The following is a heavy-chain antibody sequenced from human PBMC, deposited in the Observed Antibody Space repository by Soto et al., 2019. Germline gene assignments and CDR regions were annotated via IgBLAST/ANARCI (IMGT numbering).Heavy chain of an antibody. CDR1: GVTFISSF. Sequence: GGSLRLSCVAPGVTFISSFMGWVRRAPGKGREWVANINQDGGGTYYVDSVEGRFTISRDNANDSLYLQMSSLRGEDTAVYYCARYFRGSGRYFFDYWGQGTLVTGSS. J-gene: IGHJ4*02. CDR3: ARYFRGSGRYFFDY. D-gene: IGHD6-19*01. CDR2: INQDGGGT. V-gene: IGHV3-7*01.